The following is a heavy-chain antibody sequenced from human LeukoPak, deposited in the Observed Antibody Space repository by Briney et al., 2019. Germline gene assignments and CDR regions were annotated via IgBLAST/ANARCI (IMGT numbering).Heavy chain of an antibody. CDR2: INPNYGGT. CDR3: ATYGSGSYYYFDY. J-gene: IGHJ4*02. V-gene: IGHV1-2*02. Sequence: ASVKVSCKTSGYTFTGYYLHWVRQAPGQGPEWMGWINPNYGGTKYAPKFQGRVTMTEDTSTDTAYMELSSLRSEDTAVYYCATYGSGSYYYFDYWGQGTLVTVSS. CDR1: GYTFTGYY. D-gene: IGHD3-10*01.